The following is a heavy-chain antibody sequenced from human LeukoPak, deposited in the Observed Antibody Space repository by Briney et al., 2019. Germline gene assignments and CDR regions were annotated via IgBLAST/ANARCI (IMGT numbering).Heavy chain of an antibody. J-gene: IGHJ3*02. CDR1: GYTFTSYG. Sequence: ASVKVSCKASGYTFTSYGISWVRQAPGQGLEWMGWISACNGNTNYAQKLQGRGTMTTDTSTSTAYMELRSLRSDDTAVYYCARPSRDIVVVVAATEDDAFDIWGQGTMVTVSS. CDR2: ISACNGNT. CDR3: ARPSRDIVVVVAATEDDAFDI. D-gene: IGHD2-15*01. V-gene: IGHV1-18*01.